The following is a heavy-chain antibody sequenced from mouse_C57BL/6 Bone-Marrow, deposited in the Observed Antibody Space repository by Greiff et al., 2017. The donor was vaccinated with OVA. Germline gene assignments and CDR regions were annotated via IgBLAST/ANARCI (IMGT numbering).Heavy chain of an antibody. V-gene: IGHV2-6-1*01. CDR1: GFSLTSYG. CDR2: IWSDGST. J-gene: IGHJ4*01. CDR3: ARQSYSSNSLAMDY. Sequence: VMLVESGPGLVAPSQSLSITCTVSGFSLTSYGVHWVRPPPGKGLEWLVGIWSDGSTTYNSALKSRLSISQVNTKSQIFKKMNLLQTADTTMYYCARQSYSSNSLAMDYWGQGTSVTVSS. D-gene: IGHD2-5*01.